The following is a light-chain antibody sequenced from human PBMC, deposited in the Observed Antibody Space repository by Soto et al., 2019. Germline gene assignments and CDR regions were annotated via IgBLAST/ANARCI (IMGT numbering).Light chain of an antibody. CDR2: DVS. CDR3: SSYTSSSTLVV. CDR1: SSDVGGYNY. V-gene: IGLV2-14*01. J-gene: IGLJ2*01. Sequence: QPALTQPASVSGSPGQSITISCTGTSSDVGGYNYVSWYQQHPGKAPKLMIYDVSNRPSGVSNRFSGSKSGNTASLTISGPQAEDEADYYGSSYTSSSTLVVFGGGTKLTVL.